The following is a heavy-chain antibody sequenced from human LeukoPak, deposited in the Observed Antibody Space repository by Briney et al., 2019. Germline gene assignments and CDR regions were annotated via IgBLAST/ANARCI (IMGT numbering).Heavy chain of an antibody. J-gene: IGHJ4*02. Sequence: QTGRSLRLSCAASGFTFSSYAMHWVRQAPGKGLEWVAVISYDGSNKYYADSVKGRFTISRDNSKNTLYLQMNSLRAEDTAVYYRAREALRFLEGNLGYYFDYWGQGTLVTVSS. CDR1: GFTFSSYA. V-gene: IGHV3-30*07. D-gene: IGHD3-3*01. CDR2: ISYDGSNK. CDR3: AREALRFLEGNLGYYFDY.